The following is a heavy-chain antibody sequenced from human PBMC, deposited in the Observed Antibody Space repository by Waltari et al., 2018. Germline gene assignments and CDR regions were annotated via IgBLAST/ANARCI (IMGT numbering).Heavy chain of an antibody. Sequence: QVQLVESGGGVVQPGRSLRLSCAASGFTFSSYGMHWVRQAPGKGLEWVAVIWYDGINKYYADSVKGRFTISRDNSKNTLYLQMNSLRAEDTAVYYCARGQLVPAADDAFDIWGQGTMVTVSS. D-gene: IGHD2-2*01. V-gene: IGHV3-33*01. CDR2: IWYDGINK. CDR1: GFTFSSYG. J-gene: IGHJ3*02. CDR3: ARGQLVPAADDAFDI.